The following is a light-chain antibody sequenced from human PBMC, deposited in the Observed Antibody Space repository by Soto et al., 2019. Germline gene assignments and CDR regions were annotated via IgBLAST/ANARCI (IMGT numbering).Light chain of an antibody. CDR2: LGP. J-gene: IGKJ1*01. Sequence: DIVMTPSPLSLPVTPGEPASISCSSSQSLLHSNGYTYLDGYLQKPRQSPQLLISLGPNRASGVHDRVSGSGSGTDVALKISRVEAEDVGVDYCMQPLQSWTFGQGTKVEIK. CDR3: MQPLQSWT. V-gene: IGKV2-28*01. CDR1: QSLLHSNGYTY.